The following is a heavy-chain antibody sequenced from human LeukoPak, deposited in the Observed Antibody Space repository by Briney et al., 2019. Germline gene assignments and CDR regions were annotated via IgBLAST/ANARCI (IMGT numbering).Heavy chain of an antibody. CDR1: GFTFSSYW. J-gene: IGHJ5*02. D-gene: IGHD6-6*01. CDR3: ARSPGSYSSSSLGWFDP. CDR2: IKQDGSEK. Sequence: PGGSLRLSCAASGFTFSSYWMSWVRQAPGRGLEWVANIKQDGSEKYYVDSVKGRFTISRDNAKNSLYLQMNSLRAEDTAVYYCARSPGSYSSSSLGWFDPWGQGTLVTVSS. V-gene: IGHV3-7*01.